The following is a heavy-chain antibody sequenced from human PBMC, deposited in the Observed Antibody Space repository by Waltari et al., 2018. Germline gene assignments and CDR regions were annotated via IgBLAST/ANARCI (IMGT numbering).Heavy chain of an antibody. D-gene: IGHD1-26*01. CDR1: GFTFSTYA. CDR3: ATVGPRGSLHQAFDN. CDR2: RSLDGNSK. V-gene: IGHV3-30-3*01. J-gene: IGHJ3*02. Sequence: QVQLVESGGGVVQPGRSQRLSCAASGFTFSTYAMHWIRQTPGKGMEWVVVRSLDGNSKYNPDSVKGRVTISRDNSQNTLYLQMNSLRPDETAIYTCATVGPRGSLHQAFDNWGQGKMVTVSS.